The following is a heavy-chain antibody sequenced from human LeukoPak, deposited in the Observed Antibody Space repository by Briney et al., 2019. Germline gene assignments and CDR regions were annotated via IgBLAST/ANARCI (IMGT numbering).Heavy chain of an antibody. CDR2: IKKDGSEK. J-gene: IGHJ4*02. CDR3: ARDLSGITGYTYGRGIDY. Sequence: GGSLRLSCAASGFTFSSHRMSWVRQAPGKGLEWVANIKKDGSEKYYVDSVKGRFTISRDNAKNSLYLQMNSLRAEDTAVYYCARDLSGITGYTYGRGIDYWGQGTLVTVSS. V-gene: IGHV3-7*01. CDR1: GFTFSSHR. D-gene: IGHD5-18*01.